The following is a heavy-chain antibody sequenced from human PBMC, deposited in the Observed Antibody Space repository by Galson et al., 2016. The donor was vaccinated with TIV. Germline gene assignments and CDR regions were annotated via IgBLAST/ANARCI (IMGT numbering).Heavy chain of an antibody. V-gene: IGHV1-8*01. CDR2: MSPSNGNT. D-gene: IGHD3-22*01. Sequence: SVKVSCKASGYTSTSFDISWIRQAPGQGLEWMGWMSPSNGNTGYAQKFRGRLTMTRHPSTTTVYMELSGPTSEDTAVYYCARGHYYDSSGYSFDFWGQGTLVTVSS. CDR1: GYTSTSFD. CDR3: ARGHYYDSSGYSFDF. J-gene: IGHJ4*02.